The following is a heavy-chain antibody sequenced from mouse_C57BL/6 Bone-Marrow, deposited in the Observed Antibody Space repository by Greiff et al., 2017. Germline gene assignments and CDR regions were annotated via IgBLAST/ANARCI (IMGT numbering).Heavy chain of an antibody. D-gene: IGHD2-3*01. J-gene: IGHJ1*03. V-gene: IGHV1-63*01. CDR1: GYTFTNYW. CDR3: ARSDGYHAGWYFDV. Sequence: VMLQQSGAELVRPGTSVKMSCKASGYTFTNYWIGWAKQRPGHGLEWIGDIYPGGGYTNYNEKFKGKATLTADKSSSTAYVQFSSLTSEDSAIYYCARSDGYHAGWYFDVWGTGTTVTVAS. CDR2: IYPGGGYT.